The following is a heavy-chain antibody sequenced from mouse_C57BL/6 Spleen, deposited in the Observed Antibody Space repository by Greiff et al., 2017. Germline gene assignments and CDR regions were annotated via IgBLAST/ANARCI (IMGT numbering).Heavy chain of an antibody. CDR3: ARDGITTVADY. CDR1: GFTFSSYA. V-gene: IGHV5-4*01. D-gene: IGHD1-1*01. Sequence: GFTFSSYAMSWVRQTPEKRLEWVATISDGGSYTYYPDNVKGRFTISSDNAKNNLYLQMSHLKSEDTAMYYCARDGITTVADYWGQGTTLTVSS. J-gene: IGHJ2*01. CDR2: ISDGGSYT.